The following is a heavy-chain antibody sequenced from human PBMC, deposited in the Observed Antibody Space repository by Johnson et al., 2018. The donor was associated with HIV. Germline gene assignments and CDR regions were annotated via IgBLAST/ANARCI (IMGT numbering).Heavy chain of an antibody. D-gene: IGHD4-11*01. V-gene: IGHV3-30*14. CDR1: GFTFSSYA. J-gene: IGHJ3*02. Sequence: QVQLVESGGGVVQPGRSLRLSCAASGFTFSSYAMHWVRQAPGKGLEWVAVISYDGSNKYYADSVKGRFTISRDNSKNTLYLQMNSLRAEDTAVYYCAKCRDYDAFDIWGQGTMVTVSS. CDR3: AKCRDYDAFDI. CDR2: ISYDGSNK.